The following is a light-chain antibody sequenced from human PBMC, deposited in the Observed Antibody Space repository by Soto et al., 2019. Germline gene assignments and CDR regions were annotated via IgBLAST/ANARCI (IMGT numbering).Light chain of an antibody. V-gene: IGKV3-15*01. Sequence: EIVMTQSPATLSVSPGERATLSCRASQSVSDNLAWYQQKPGQAYRLLIYGASTRATGIPARFSGSGSGTEFTLTISSLLSEDFAVYYCQQYNNWPPLTFGGGTKVEIK. CDR3: QQYNNWPPLT. CDR1: QSVSDN. CDR2: GAS. J-gene: IGKJ4*01.